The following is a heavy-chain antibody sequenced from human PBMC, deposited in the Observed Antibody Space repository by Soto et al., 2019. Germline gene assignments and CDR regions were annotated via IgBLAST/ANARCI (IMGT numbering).Heavy chain of an antibody. CDR3: ARDFPDSSGWLSPGGFDP. CDR1: GGSISSGDYY. J-gene: IGHJ5*02. V-gene: IGHV4-30-4*01. Sequence: SETLSLTCTVSGGSISSGDYYWSWIRQPPGKGLEWIGYIYYSGSTYYNPSLKSRVTISVDTSKNQFSLKLSSVTAADTAVYYCARDFPDSSGWLSPGGFDPWGQGTLVTVSS. D-gene: IGHD6-19*01. CDR2: IYYSGST.